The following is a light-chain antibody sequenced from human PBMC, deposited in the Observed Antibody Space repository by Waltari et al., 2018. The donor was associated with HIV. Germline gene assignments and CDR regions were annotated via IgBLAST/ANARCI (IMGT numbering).Light chain of an antibody. CDR2: DNN. CDR3: VTWDNSLSAYV. V-gene: IGLV1-51*01. Sequence: QSVLTQPPSLSAAPGQRVTISCSGSSSNIGNNYVSWYQQLPGTAPKLVIYDNNRRPAGIPDRFAGSKSGTSATLGSTGLQTGDEADYYCVTWDNSLSAYVFGTGTKVTVL. CDR1: SSNIGNNY. J-gene: IGLJ1*01.